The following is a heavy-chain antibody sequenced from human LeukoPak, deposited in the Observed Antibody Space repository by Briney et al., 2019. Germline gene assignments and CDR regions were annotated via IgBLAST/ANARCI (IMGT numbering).Heavy chain of an antibody. Sequence: GGSLRLSCAASGFTFSSYAMSWVRQAPGKGLEWVAAISGSGGSTYYADSVKGRFTISRDNSKNTLYLQMNSLRADDTAVYYCAKAQAARPFDYWGQGTLVTVSS. CDR3: AKAQAARPFDY. V-gene: IGHV3-23*01. CDR2: ISGSGGST. D-gene: IGHD6-6*01. CDR1: GFTFSSYA. J-gene: IGHJ4*02.